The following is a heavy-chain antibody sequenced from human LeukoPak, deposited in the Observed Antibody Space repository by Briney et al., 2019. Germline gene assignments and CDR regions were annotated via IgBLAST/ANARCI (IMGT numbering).Heavy chain of an antibody. V-gene: IGHV3-30*18. CDR1: GFTFSSYG. Sequence: GGSLRLSCAASGFTFSSYGMHWVRQAPGKGLEWVAVISYDGSNKYYADSVKGRFTISRDNSKNTLYLQMNSLRAEDTAVYYCAKDGIGELSFDYWGQGTLVTVSS. D-gene: IGHD3-10*01. J-gene: IGHJ4*02. CDR3: AKDGIGELSFDY. CDR2: ISYDGSNK.